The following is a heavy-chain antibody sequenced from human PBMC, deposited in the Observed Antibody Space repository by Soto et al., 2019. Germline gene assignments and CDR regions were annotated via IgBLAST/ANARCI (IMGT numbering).Heavy chain of an antibody. Sequence: GGSLRLSCAASGFTFSSYGMHWVRQAPGKGLEWVAVIWYDGSNKYYADSVKGRFTISRDNSKNTHYLQMNSLRAEDTAVYYCARASREYSGYDDWECAFDIWGQGTMVTVSS. CDR3: ARASREYSGYDDWECAFDI. D-gene: IGHD5-12*01. CDR1: GFTFSSYG. CDR2: IWYDGSNK. V-gene: IGHV3-33*01. J-gene: IGHJ3*02.